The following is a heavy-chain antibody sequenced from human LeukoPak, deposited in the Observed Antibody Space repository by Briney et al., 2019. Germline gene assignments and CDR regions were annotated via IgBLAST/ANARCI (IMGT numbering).Heavy chain of an antibody. D-gene: IGHD2-2*01. CDR1: GFTVSSSY. Sequence: GGSLRLSCAASGFTVSSSYMTWVRQAPGKGLEWVANMRGDGSRLYYMDSVKGRFTISRDNAKNSLYLQMSDLRAEDTSVYYCARDYNYCSSGRCYDAFDIWGQGTMVTVSS. CDR2: MRGDGSRL. J-gene: IGHJ3*02. CDR3: ARDYNYCSSGRCYDAFDI. V-gene: IGHV3-7*01.